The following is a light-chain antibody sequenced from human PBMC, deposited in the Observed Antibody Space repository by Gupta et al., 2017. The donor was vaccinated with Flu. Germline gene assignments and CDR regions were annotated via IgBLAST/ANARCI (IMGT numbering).Light chain of an antibody. CDR3: CSRLRAGGYV. CDR1: SSDVGMSTP. CDR2: AVN. V-gene: IGLV2-23*02. J-gene: IGLJ1*01. Sequence: QAALTQPASGSGAHGQSSTISGSGTSSDVGMSTPVSWYQQHPGKAPKVMTYAVNKRPSGVSDRSSGSKSGNTVSLTIFCLQGEDESDYYCCSRLRAGGYVFGTRTKVPVL.